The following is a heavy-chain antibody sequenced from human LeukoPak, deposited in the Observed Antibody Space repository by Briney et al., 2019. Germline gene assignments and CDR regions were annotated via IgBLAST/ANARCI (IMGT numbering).Heavy chain of an antibody. J-gene: IGHJ5*01. CDR2: ASYSGST. CDR3: ARHLRSATGSYYWSDS. D-gene: IGHD1-26*01. CDR1: GGAISNTSYY. V-gene: IGHV4-39*01. Sequence: SETLSLTCTVSGGAISNTSYYWGWIRQPPGNGLEWIGSASYSGSTYYNPSLKSRVTISVDTSKNQFSLKLSSVTAADAAVYYCARHLRSATGSYYWSDSWGQGALVTVSS.